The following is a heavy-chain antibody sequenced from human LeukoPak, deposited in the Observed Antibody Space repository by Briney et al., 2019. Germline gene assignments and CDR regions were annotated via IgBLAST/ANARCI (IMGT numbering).Heavy chain of an antibody. CDR3: ARAGLRSWYRPYYFDY. Sequence: NASETLSLTCAVYGGSFSGYYWSWIRQPPGKGLEWSGEINHSGSTNYNPSLKSRVTISVDTSKNQFSLKLSSVTAADTAVYYCARAGLRSWYRPYYFDYWGQGTLVTVSS. CDR2: INHSGST. J-gene: IGHJ4*02. D-gene: IGHD6-13*01. V-gene: IGHV4-34*01. CDR1: GGSFSGYY.